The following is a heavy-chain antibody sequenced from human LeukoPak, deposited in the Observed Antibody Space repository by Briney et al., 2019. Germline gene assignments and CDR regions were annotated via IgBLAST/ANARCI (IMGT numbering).Heavy chain of an antibody. CDR3: ARAPDSGYEDN. CDR2: ISSSGNTR. D-gene: IGHD5-12*01. CDR1: GFSFSDYY. J-gene: IGHJ4*02. V-gene: IGHV3-11*01. Sequence: GGSLRLSCTASGFSFSDYYMNWIRQAPGKGLEWLSYISSSGNTRHHADSVKGRFTISRDNAKNSLYLQMDSLRPEDTAVYYCARAPDSGYEDNWGQGTLVTVSS.